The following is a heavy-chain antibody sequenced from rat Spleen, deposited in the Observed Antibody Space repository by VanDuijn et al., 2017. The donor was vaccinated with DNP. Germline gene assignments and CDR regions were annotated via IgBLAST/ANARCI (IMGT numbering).Heavy chain of an antibody. CDR1: GFTFSDYY. D-gene: IGHD1-4*01. Sequence: EVQLVESGGGLVQPGRSLKLSCAASGFTFSDYYMAWVRQAPTKGLEWVSSITYSGGSTYYRDSVKGRFTISRDNAILTLYLKMDSLRSEDTATYYCVIHGPGYNYGFAYWGQGTLVTVSS. V-gene: IGHV5-25*01. J-gene: IGHJ3*01. CDR2: ITYSGGST. CDR3: VIHGPGYNYGFAY.